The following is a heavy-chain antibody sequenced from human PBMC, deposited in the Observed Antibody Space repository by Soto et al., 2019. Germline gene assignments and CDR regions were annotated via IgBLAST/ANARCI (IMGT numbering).Heavy chain of an antibody. CDR2: ISYDGSNK. D-gene: IGHD3-3*01. J-gene: IGHJ3*02. CDR1: GFTFSSYG. CDR3: AKKQSYDFWSGYYNGYAFDI. V-gene: IGHV3-30*18. Sequence: PGGSLRLSCAASGFTFSSYGMHWVRQAPGKGLEWVAVISYDGSNKYYADSVKGRFTISRDNSKNTLYLQMNSLRAEDTAVYYCAKKQSYDFWSGYYNGYAFDIWGQGTMVTVSS.